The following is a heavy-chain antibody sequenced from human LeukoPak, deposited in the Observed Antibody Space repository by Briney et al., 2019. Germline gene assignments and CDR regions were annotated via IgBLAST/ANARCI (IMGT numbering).Heavy chain of an antibody. Sequence: ASVKVSCEASGYTFTGYYMRGVPEAPGRGVWWVGWIIPIVGGTNYAQKFQGRVTMTRDTSISTAYMELSSLRSEDTAVYYCASLGETGYCSGGSCSVDCWGQGTLVTVSS. CDR2: IIPIVGGT. J-gene: IGHJ4*02. CDR3: ASLGETGYCSGGSCSVDC. D-gene: IGHD2-15*01. V-gene: IGHV1-2*02. CDR1: GYTFTGYY.